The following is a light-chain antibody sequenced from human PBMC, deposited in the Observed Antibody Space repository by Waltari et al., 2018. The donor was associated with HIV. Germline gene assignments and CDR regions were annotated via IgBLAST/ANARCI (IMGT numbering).Light chain of an antibody. V-gene: IGKV1-5*03. CDR2: KAS. J-gene: IGKJ2*01. CDR1: QSISSW. CDR3: QHYDSYSPRYT. Sequence: DIQMTQSPSTLSASVGDRVTITCRASQSISSWLAWYQQKAGKAAKLLIYKASSLESGVPSRFSGTGSGTEFTLTISSLQPDDFATYYCQHYDSYSPRYTFGQGTKLEIK.